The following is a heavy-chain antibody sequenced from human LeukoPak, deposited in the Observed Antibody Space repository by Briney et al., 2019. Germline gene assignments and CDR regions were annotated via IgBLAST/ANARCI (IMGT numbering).Heavy chain of an antibody. D-gene: IGHD3-9*01. CDR3: AGMSSYDILTGYYRPYYFDY. CDR1: GGSFSGYY. CDR2: IYYSGNT. J-gene: IGHJ4*02. Sequence: SETLSLTCAVYGGSFSGYYWSWVRQPPEKGLEWIGTIYYSGNTYYNPSLKSRVTISVDTSKNQFSLKLNSVTAADTAVYYCAGMSSYDILTGYYRPYYFDYWGQGTLVTVSS. V-gene: IGHV4-34*01.